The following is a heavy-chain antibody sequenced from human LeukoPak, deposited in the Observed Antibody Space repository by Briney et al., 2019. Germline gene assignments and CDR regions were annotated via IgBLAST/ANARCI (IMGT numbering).Heavy chain of an antibody. CDR3: ARLAAAGGNPYYHDY. V-gene: IGHV5-51*01. CDR1: GYSFTTYW. CDR2: IYPDDSDT. J-gene: IGHJ4*02. D-gene: IGHD6-25*01. Sequence: GESLKISCKGSGYSFTTYWIVWVRQMPGKGLEWMGIIYPDDSDTRNSPSFRGQVTISADKSISTAYLQWSSLKASDTAMYYCARLAAAGGNPYYHDYWGRGTQVTVSS.